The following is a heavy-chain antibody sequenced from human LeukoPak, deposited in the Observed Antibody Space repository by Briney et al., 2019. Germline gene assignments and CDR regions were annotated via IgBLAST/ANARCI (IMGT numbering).Heavy chain of an antibody. V-gene: IGHV4-34*01. J-gene: IGHJ5*02. D-gene: IGHD6-19*01. Sequence: KSSETLSLTCAVYGGSFSGYYWSWIRQPPGKGLEWIGEINHSGSTNYNPSLKSRVTISVDTSKNQFSLKLSSVTAADTAVYYCASNSYSSGWYRSSWFDPWGQGTLVTVSS. CDR3: ASNSYSSGWYRSSWFDP. CDR1: GGSFSGYY. CDR2: INHSGST.